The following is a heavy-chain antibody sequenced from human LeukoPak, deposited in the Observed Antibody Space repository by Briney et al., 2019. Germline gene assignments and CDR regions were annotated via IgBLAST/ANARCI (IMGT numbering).Heavy chain of an antibody. J-gene: IGHJ4*02. Sequence: PGGSLRLSCAASGFTFSSYSMNWVRQAPGKGLEWVAYIRGSSETIYYADSVKGRFTISRDNAKNSLYLQMNSLRDEDTAVYYCVRDPDALDYWGQGTLVTVSS. CDR3: VRDPDALDY. V-gene: IGHV3-48*02. CDR1: GFTFSSYS. CDR2: IRGSSETI.